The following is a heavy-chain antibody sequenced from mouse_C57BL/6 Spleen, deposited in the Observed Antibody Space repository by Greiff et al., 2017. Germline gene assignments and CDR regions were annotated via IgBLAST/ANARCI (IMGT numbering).Heavy chain of an antibody. J-gene: IGHJ2*01. CDR2: IYPGDGDT. V-gene: IGHV1-82*01. Sequence: QVQLQQSGPELVQPGASVKISCKASGYAFSSSWMNWVKQRPGKGLEWIGRIYPGDGDTNCNGKFKGKATLTADKSSSTAYMQLSSLTSEDSAVYFGARDSNYVDYWGQGTTLTVSS. CDR1: GYAFSSSW. D-gene: IGHD2-5*01. CDR3: ARDSNYVDY.